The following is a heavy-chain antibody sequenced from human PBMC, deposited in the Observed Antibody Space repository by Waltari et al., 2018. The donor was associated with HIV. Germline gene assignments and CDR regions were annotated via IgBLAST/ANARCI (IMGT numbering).Heavy chain of an antibody. CDR3: ARHGRMGGGTHRRYFDY. V-gene: IGHV4-39*01. CDR2: IFYSGST. CDR1: GGSIKSSSYN. D-gene: IGHD3-16*01. Sequence: QLQLQESGPGLVKPSETLSLTCSVSGGSIKSSSYNWGWVRQPPGKGLEWVGGIFYSGSTYYNPSLKSRVTISVDTSKNQFSLRRTSVTAADTAVYYCARHGRMGGGTHRRYFDYWGQGTLVTVSS. J-gene: IGHJ4*02.